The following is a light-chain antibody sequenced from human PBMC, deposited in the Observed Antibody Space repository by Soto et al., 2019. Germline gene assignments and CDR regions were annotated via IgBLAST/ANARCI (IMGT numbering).Light chain of an antibody. CDR2: EVN. Sequence: QSVLTQPASVSGSPGQSITISCTGTSSDVAFYNHVSWYQQHPGKAPKLLIYEVNNRPSGVSHRFSGSKSGNTASLTISGLQAEDEADYYCSSFASTHTYVFGTGTKLTVI. CDR3: SSFASTHTYV. J-gene: IGLJ1*01. CDR1: SSDVAFYNH. V-gene: IGLV2-14*01.